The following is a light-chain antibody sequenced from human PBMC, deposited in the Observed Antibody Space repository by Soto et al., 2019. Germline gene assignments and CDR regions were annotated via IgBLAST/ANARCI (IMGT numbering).Light chain of an antibody. CDR3: QQYYSYPLT. Sequence: AIRMTQSPSSLSASTGDRVTITRRASQGISSYLAWYQQKPGKAPKLLIYAASTLQSGVPSRFSGSGSGTDFTLTICCLQSEDFATYYCQQYYSYPLTFGGGTKVEIK. J-gene: IGKJ4*01. V-gene: IGKV1-8*01. CDR2: AAS. CDR1: QGISSY.